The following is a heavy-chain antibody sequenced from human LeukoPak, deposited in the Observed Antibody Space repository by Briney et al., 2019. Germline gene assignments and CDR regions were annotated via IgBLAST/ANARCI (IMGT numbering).Heavy chain of an antibody. J-gene: IGHJ4*02. CDR3: ARTRITMVRGVIYFDY. D-gene: IGHD3-10*01. V-gene: IGHV4-59*01. Sequence: SETLSLTCTVSGGSISSYYWSWIRQPPAKGLEWIGYIYYSGSTNYNPSLKSRVTISVDTSKNQFSLKLSSVTAADPAVYYCARTRITMVRGVIYFDYWGQGTLVTVSS. CDR2: IYYSGST. CDR1: GGSISSYY.